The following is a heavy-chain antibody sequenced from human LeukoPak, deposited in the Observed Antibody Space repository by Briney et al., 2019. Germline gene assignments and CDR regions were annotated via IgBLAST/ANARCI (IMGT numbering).Heavy chain of an antibody. Sequence: PSETLSLTCAVSGDSISSGYYWGWIRQPPGKGLEWIGSIYHSGSTYYNPSLKSRVTISVDTSKNQFSLKLSSVTAADTAVYYCARVVGATPIAYFDYWGQGTLVTVSS. CDR1: GDSISSGYY. D-gene: IGHD1-26*01. CDR2: IYHSGST. CDR3: ARVVGATPIAYFDY. V-gene: IGHV4-38-2*01. J-gene: IGHJ4*02.